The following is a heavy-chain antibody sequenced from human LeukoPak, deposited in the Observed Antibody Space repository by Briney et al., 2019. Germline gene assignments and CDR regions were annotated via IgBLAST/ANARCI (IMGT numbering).Heavy chain of an antibody. J-gene: IGHJ4*02. CDR1: GGSISSSSYY. D-gene: IGHD3-9*01. Sequence: SETLSLTCTVSGGSISSSSYYWGWIRQPPGKGLEWIGSIYYSGSTYYNPSLKSRVTISVDTSKNQISLKLSSVTAADTAVYYCAREGNRLTTLDYWGQGTLVTVSS. V-gene: IGHV4-39*07. CDR2: IYYSGST. CDR3: AREGNRLTTLDY.